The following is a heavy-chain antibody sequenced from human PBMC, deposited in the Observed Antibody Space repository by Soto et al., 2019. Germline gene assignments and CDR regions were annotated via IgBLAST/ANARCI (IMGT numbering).Heavy chain of an antibody. CDR3: TAQWELLVGGQDAFDI. J-gene: IGHJ3*02. Sequence: EVQLVESGGGLVQPGGSLKLSCAASGFTFSGSAMHWVRQASEKGLEWVGRIRSKANSYATAYAASVKGRFTISRDDSKNTAYLQMNSLKTEDTAVYYCTAQWELLVGGQDAFDIWGQGTMVTVSS. D-gene: IGHD1-26*01. CDR2: IRSKANSYAT. V-gene: IGHV3-73*02. CDR1: GFTFSGSA.